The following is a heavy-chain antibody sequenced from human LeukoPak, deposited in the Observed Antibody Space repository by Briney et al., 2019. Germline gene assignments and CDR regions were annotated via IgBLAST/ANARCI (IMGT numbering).Heavy chain of an antibody. Sequence: GGSLRLSCAASAFTFSSYAMSWVRQAPGKGLEWVSAVSGSGGSTYYADSVKGRFTISRDNSKNTLYLQMSSLRAEDTAVYYCAMLGHSSGYRFDYWGQGTLVTVSS. V-gene: IGHV3-23*01. J-gene: IGHJ4*02. CDR2: VSGSGGST. CDR1: AFTFSSYA. D-gene: IGHD3-22*01. CDR3: AMLGHSSGYRFDY.